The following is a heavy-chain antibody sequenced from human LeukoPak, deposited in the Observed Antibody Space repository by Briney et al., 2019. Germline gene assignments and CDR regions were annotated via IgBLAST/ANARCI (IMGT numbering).Heavy chain of an antibody. V-gene: IGHV3-13*03. D-gene: IGHD5-18*01. CDR2: IGTAGDT. CDR1: GFTFSSYD. Sequence: EGSLRLSCAACGFTFSSYDMHWVRQATGKGLEWVSAIGTAGDTYYPGSVKGQFTISRENAKNSLYLQMSSLRAEDTAVYYCARGPYGYTYGHTMDYWGQGTLVTVSS. CDR3: ARGPYGYTYGHTMDY. J-gene: IGHJ4*02.